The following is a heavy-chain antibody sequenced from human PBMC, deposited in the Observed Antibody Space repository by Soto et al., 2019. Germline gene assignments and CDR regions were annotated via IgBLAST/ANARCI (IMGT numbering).Heavy chain of an antibody. D-gene: IGHD6-13*01. Sequence: QITLKETGPTLLKPTQTLTVTCILSGFSLGTSGVAVGWIRRPPGKALEWLALIYWDDGKRYRPSLKSRLTITRDTSKTQVVFKMTNMDPEDTATYYCVHSSRLYSDPPNSPYYFDYWGQGTLVTVSS. CDR1: GFSLGTSGVA. CDR3: VHSSRLYSDPPNSPYYFDY. CDR2: IYWDDGK. V-gene: IGHV2-5*02. J-gene: IGHJ4*02.